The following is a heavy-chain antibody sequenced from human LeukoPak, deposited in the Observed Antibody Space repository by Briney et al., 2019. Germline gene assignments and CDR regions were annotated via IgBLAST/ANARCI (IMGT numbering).Heavy chain of an antibody. J-gene: IGHJ4*02. D-gene: IGHD3-22*01. CDR3: ARRRDDYDSSAYYH. CDR2: ISAYNGNT. Sequence: ASVTVSCKASVYTFTSYGISWVRPAPGQGLEWMGWISAYNGNTNYAQKLQGRVTMTMDPSISTAYTEVSSLRSENTAVYYCARRRDDYDSSAYYHWGQGTLVTVSS. CDR1: VYTFTSYG. V-gene: IGHV1-18*01.